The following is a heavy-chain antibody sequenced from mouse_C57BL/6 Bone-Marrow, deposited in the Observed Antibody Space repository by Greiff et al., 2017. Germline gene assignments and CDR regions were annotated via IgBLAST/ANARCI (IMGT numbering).Heavy chain of an antibody. J-gene: IGHJ2*01. Sequence: QVQLQQPGAELVKPGASVKVSCKASGYTFTSYWMHWVKQRPGQGLEWIVRIHPSDSDTNYNQKFKGKATLTVDKSSSTAYMQLSSLTSEDSAVYYCAIRGTTVVAEGFDYWGQGTTLTVSA. CDR1: GYTFTSYW. CDR2: IHPSDSDT. V-gene: IGHV1-74*01. D-gene: IGHD1-1*01. CDR3: AIRGTTVVAEGFDY.